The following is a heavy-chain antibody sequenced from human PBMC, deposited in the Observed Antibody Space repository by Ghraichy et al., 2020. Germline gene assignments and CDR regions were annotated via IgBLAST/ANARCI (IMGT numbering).Heavy chain of an antibody. Sequence: GGSLRLSCAASGFTFSTYSMNWVRQAPGKGLEWVSYISSSGGTIYYADSVKGRFTISRDNAKNSLYLQMNSLRDEDTAVYYCARDGFVGGEYYYDSSGYAKEDYWGQGTLVTVSS. CDR3: ARDGFVGGEYYYDSSGYAKEDY. V-gene: IGHV3-48*02. CDR2: ISSSGGTI. CDR1: GFTFSTYS. J-gene: IGHJ4*02. D-gene: IGHD3-22*01.